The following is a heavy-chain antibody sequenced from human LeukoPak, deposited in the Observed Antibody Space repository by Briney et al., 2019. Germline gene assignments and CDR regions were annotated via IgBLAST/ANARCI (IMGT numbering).Heavy chain of an antibody. V-gene: IGHV4-34*01. J-gene: IGHJ6*02. Sequence: KSSETLSLTCAVYGGSFSGYYWSWIRQPPGKGLEWIGEINHSGSTNYNPSLKSRVTISVDTSKNQFSLKLSSVTAADTAVYYCARAWAISEYSSSSYYYGMDVWGQGTTVTVSS. CDR3: ARAWAISEYSSSSYYYGMDV. D-gene: IGHD6-6*01. CDR2: INHSGST. CDR1: GGSFSGYY.